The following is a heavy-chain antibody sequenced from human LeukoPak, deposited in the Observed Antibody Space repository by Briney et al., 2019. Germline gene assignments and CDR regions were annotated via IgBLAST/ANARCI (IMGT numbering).Heavy chain of an antibody. CDR3: ARDLATIYDYVWGSYRPQYYLDY. CDR1: GYTFTVYY. CDR2: INPNSGGT. D-gene: IGHD3-16*02. V-gene: IGHV1-2*04. J-gene: IGHJ4*02. Sequence: ASVTVSCKASGYTFTVYYIHWVRQAPGQGLEWMGWINPNSGGTNYAQKFQGWVTMTRDTSISTAYMELSRLRSDDTAVFYCARDLATIYDYVWGSYRPQYYLDYWGQGTQVTVSS.